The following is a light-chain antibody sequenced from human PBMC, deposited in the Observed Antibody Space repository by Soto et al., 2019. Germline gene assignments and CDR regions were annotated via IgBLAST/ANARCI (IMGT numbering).Light chain of an antibody. CDR2: EVS. V-gene: IGLV2-14*01. Sequence: QSVLTQPASVSGSPGQSITISCTGTSSDVGAYDYVSWYQQLPDKAPKLMVYEVSNRPSGVSNRFSGSKSGNTASLTISGLQAEDEADYYCSSYTSSNTLVFGTGTKLTVL. J-gene: IGLJ1*01. CDR3: SSYTSSNTLV. CDR1: SSDVGAYDY.